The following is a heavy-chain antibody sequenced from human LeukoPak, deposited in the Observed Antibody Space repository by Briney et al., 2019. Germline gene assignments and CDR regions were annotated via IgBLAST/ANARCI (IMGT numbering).Heavy chain of an antibody. CDR2: ISGSSSYI. CDR1: GFTVSSNY. CDR3: ARDGRGGDDY. D-gene: IGHD3-16*01. V-gene: IGHV3-21*01. Sequence: GGSLRLSCAASGFTVSSNYMSWARQAPGKGLEWVSSISGSSSYIYYADSVKGRFTISRDNAKNSLYLQMNSLRAEDTAVYYCARDGRGGDDYWGQGTLVTVSS. J-gene: IGHJ4*02.